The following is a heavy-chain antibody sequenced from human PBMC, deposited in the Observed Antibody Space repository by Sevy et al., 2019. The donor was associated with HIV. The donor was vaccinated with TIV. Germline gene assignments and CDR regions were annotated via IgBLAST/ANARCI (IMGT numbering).Heavy chain of an antibody. CDR1: GFTFSSYS. J-gene: IGHJ5*02. CDR3: ARERLGFDYDFWSGSLFDP. CDR2: ITSRSSYI. Sequence: GGSLRLSCAASGFTFSSYSMNWVRQAPGKGLEWVSSITSRSSYIYYADSVKGRFTISRDNAKNSLYLQMNSLRAEDTAVYYCARERLGFDYDFWSGSLFDPWGQGTLVTVSS. V-gene: IGHV3-21*01. D-gene: IGHD3-3*01.